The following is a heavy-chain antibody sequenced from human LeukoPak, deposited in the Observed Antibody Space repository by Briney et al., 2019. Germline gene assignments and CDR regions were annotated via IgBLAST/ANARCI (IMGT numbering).Heavy chain of an antibody. D-gene: IGHD1-26*01. J-gene: IGHJ4*02. CDR2: IYTSGIT. CDR1: GFTVSSNF. CDR3: AREDAGGTYSFDY. Sequence: GGSLRLSCAVSGFTVSSNFMSWVRQAPGKGPEWVSVIYTSGITYYADSVRGRFTISRDNSKNTLYLQMDSLTAEDTAVYYCAREDAGGTYSFDYWGQGTLATSSS. V-gene: IGHV3-66*01.